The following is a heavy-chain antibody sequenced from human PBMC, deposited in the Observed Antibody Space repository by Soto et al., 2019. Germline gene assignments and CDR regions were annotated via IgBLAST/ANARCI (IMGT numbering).Heavy chain of an antibody. D-gene: IGHD3-10*01. CDR2: IIPILGIA. CDR1: GGTFSSYT. J-gene: IGHJ4*01. CDR3: EVVLYFYGSGGHLDQLAY. V-gene: IGHV1-69*02. Sequence: ASVKVSCKASGGTFSSYTISWVRQAPGQGLEWMGRIIPILGIANYAQKFQGRVTSTADKSTSTAYMELSSLRSEDTAVYYCEVVLYFYGSGGHLDQLAYRAQGNLVTVSS.